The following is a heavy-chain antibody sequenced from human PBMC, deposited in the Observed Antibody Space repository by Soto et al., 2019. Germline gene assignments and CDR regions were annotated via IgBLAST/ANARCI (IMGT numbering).Heavy chain of an antibody. J-gene: IGHJ6*02. D-gene: IGHD6-13*01. CDR3: ARAFSIAAAGRYYYYGMDV. V-gene: IGHV3-21*01. CDR1: VFPFSSYS. Sequence: GGSLRLSCAASVFPFSSYSMNWVRQAPGKGLEWVSSISSSSSYIYYADSVKGRFTISRDNAKNSLYLQMNSLRAEDTAVYYSARAFSIAAAGRYYYYGMDVWGQGTTVTVSS. CDR2: ISSSSSYI.